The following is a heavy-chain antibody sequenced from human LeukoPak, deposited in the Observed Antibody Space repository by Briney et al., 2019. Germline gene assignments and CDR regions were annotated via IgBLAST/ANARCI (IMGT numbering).Heavy chain of an antibody. CDR3: ATWSSGWQFDY. CDR2: IKEDGSET. J-gene: IGHJ4*02. Sequence: GGSLRLSCAASGFTFSKSWMTWVRQAPGKGLQWVAHIKEDGSETYYAESVKGRFTVSRDNGKTSVYLQMNSLRAEDTAVYYCATWSSGWQFDYWGQGTLVSVSS. D-gene: IGHD6-19*01. V-gene: IGHV3-7*05. CDR1: GFTFSKSW.